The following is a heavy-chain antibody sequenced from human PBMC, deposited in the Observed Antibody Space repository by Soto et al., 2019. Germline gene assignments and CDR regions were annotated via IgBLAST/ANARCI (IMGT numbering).Heavy chain of an antibody. D-gene: IGHD4-17*01. Sequence: QVQLVESGGDVVQPGRSLRLSCAASGFTFSNYAMHWVRQAPGKGLEWVAVLASDGRDRHYADSVKGRLTISRDNSQNILYLQMNSLRAEDTAVYYCAKDRAYGPADYYFGYWGQGTLVTGSS. J-gene: IGHJ4*02. CDR2: LASDGRDR. CDR1: GFTFSNYA. CDR3: AKDRAYGPADYYFGY. V-gene: IGHV3-30*18.